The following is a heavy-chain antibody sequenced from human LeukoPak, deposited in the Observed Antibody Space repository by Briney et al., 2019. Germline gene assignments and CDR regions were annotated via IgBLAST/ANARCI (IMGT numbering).Heavy chain of an antibody. CDR3: ATCSGGSCYLFDY. V-gene: IGHV1-2*02. D-gene: IGHD2-15*01. CDR1: GYTFTGYY. J-gene: IGHJ4*02. CDR2: INPNSGGT. Sequence: GASVKVSCKASGYTFTGYYMHWVRQAPGQGLEWMGWINPNSGGTNYAQKFQGRVTMTRGTSISTAYMELSRLRSDDTAVYYCATCSGGSCYLFDYWGQGTLVTVSS.